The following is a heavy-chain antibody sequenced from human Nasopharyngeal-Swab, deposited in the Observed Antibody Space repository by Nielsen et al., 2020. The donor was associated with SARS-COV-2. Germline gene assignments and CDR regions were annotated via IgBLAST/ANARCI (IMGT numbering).Heavy chain of an antibody. CDR2: ISSSGSTI. Sequence: GESLKISCAASGFTFSSYEMNWVRQAPGKGLERVSYISSSGSTIYYADSVKGRFTISRDNSKNTLYLQMNSLRAEDTAVYYCAKGLLSNWFDPWGQGTLVTVSS. CDR3: AKGLLSNWFDP. D-gene: IGHD2-15*01. CDR1: GFTFSSYE. V-gene: IGHV3-48*03. J-gene: IGHJ5*02.